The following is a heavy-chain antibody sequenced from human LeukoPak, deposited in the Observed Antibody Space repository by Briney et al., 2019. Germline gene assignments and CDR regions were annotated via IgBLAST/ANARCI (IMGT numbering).Heavy chain of an antibody. V-gene: IGHV4-59*01. J-gene: IGHJ3*02. CDR1: GGSISGYY. D-gene: IGHD3-9*01. CDR3: ARGEYYDTLTAYFHAFDI. Sequence: SETLSLTCTVSGGSISGYYWSWIRQPPGKGLEWIGYIFYSGSTNYNPSLKSRVTISVDTSKNQFSLKLSSVTAADTAVYYCARGEYYDTLTAYFHAFDIWGQGTMVTVSS. CDR2: IFYSGST.